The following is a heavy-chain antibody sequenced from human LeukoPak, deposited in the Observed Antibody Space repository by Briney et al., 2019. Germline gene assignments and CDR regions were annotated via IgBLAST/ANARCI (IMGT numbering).Heavy chain of an antibody. V-gene: IGHV3-21*01. Sequence: PGGPLRLSCAASGFTFSTYSMNWVRQAPGKGLEWVSSISSSSSYIYYAGSVKGRFTISRGNAKNSLYLQMNSLRADDTAVYYCASGDYGDYAGPSGYWGQGTLVTVSS. J-gene: IGHJ4*02. CDR3: ASGDYGDYAGPSGY. CDR1: GFTFSTYS. CDR2: ISSSSSYI. D-gene: IGHD4-17*01.